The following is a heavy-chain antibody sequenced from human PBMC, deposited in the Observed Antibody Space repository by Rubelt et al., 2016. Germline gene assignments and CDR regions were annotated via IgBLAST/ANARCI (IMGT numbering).Heavy chain of an antibody. J-gene: IGHJ4*02. V-gene: IGHV3-73*01. Sequence: GYTVSVKGRFTISRDDSKNTAYLQMNSLITEDTAVYYCTRHGDGAAAGNDYWGQGTLVTVSS. CDR3: TRHGDGAAAGNDY. D-gene: IGHD6-13*01.